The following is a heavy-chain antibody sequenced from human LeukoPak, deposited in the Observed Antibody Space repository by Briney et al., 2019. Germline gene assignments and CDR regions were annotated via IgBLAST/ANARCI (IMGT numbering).Heavy chain of an antibody. V-gene: IGHV1-69*05. CDR2: IIPIFGTA. CDR1: GGTFSSYA. D-gene: IGHD6-13*01. J-gene: IGHJ4*02. Sequence: GASVKVSCKASGGTFSSYAISWVRQAPGQGLEWMGGIIPIFGTANYAQKFQGRVTITTDESTSTAYMELSRLRSEDTAVYYCARDIAAAGPFDYWGQGTLVTVSS. CDR3: ARDIAAAGPFDY.